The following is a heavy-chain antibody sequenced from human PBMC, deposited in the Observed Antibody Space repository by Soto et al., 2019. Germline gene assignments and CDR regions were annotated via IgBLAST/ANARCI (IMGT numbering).Heavy chain of an antibody. CDR1: GYTFTSYA. CDR3: ARDPYNNQLKYRNPVGGVGSRYWYFDL. Sequence: ASVKVSCKASGYTFTSYAMHWVRQAPRQRLEWMGWINAGNGNTKYSQKFQGRVTITRDTSASTAYMELSSLRSEDTAVYYCARDPYNNQLKYRNPVGGVGSRYWYFDLWGRGTLVTVSS. CDR2: INAGNGNT. D-gene: IGHD3-10*01. V-gene: IGHV1-3*01. J-gene: IGHJ2*01.